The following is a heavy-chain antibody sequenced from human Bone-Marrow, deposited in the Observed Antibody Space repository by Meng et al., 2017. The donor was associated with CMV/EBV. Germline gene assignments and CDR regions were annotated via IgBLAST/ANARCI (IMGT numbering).Heavy chain of an antibody. J-gene: IGHJ4*02. D-gene: IGHD3-22*01. CDR1: GFTLSSHW. CDR3: ARATLPHYFDSSGNYVAFDY. CDR2: IKEDESEK. Sequence: GESLKISCAASGFTLSSHWMTWVRQAPGKGLEWVANIKEDESEKYYVGSVKGRFTISRDNAKNSLYLQMNSLRAEDTALYYCARATLPHYFDSSGNYVAFDYWGQGTLVTVSS. V-gene: IGHV3-7*03.